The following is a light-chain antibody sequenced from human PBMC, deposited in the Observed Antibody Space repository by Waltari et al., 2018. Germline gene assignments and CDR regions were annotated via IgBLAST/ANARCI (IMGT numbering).Light chain of an antibody. CDR1: QSISSN. J-gene: IGKJ1*01. CDR2: DAS. V-gene: IGKV3-15*01. Sequence: EIVMTQSPATVSVSPGNRVTLSCRASQSISSNLAWYQQRPGPAPRLLIHDASTRATDTPDRISGSRSGTDFSLTISSLQSEDLAVYYCQQYGDWPWTFGQGTKVE. CDR3: QQYGDWPWT.